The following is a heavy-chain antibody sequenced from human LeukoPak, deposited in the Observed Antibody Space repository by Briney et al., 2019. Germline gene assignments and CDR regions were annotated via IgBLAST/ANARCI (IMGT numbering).Heavy chain of an antibody. D-gene: IGHD2-8*01. CDR2: ISASGVST. CDR1: GFTFSTYA. CDR3: AKSLVGVFRGFDP. Sequence: GSLGLSCATSGFTFSTYAMSWVRQAPGKGLEWVSAISASGVSTYSADSVKGRFTISRDNSKNTLYLQMNSLRAEDTAVYCCAKSLVGVFRGFDPWGQGTLVTVCS. V-gene: IGHV3-23*01. J-gene: IGHJ5*02.